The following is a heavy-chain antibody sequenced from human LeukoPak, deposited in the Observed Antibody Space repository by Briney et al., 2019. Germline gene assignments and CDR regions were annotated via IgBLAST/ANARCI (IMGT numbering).Heavy chain of an antibody. J-gene: IGHJ4*02. D-gene: IGHD4-17*01. CDR3: ARDGTVTTAPFYY. CDR1: GFTFSSYS. Sequence: KTGGSLRLSCAASGFTFSSYSMNWVRQAPGKGLEWVSSISSSSSYIYYADSVKGRFTISRDNAKNSLYLQMNSLRAEDTAVYYCARDGTVTTAPFYYWGQGTLVTVSS. CDR2: ISSSSSYI. V-gene: IGHV3-21*01.